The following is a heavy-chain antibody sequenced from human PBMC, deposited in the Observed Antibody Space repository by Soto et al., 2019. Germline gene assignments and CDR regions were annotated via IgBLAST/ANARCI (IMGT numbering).Heavy chain of an antibody. J-gene: IGHJ4*02. D-gene: IGHD5-12*01. V-gene: IGHV3-33*01. CDR1: GFTFSSYG. Sequence: GGSLRLSCAASGFTFSSYGMHWVRQAPGKGLEWVAIIWFDGSNKYYAESVKGRFTISRDNSENTLYLQMNSLRAEDTAVYYCVRDRRSGYFYFFDYWGQGTLVTVSS. CDR2: IWFDGSNK. CDR3: VRDRRSGYFYFFDY.